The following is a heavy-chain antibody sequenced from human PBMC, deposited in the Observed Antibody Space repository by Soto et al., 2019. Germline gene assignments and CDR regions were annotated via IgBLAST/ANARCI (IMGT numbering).Heavy chain of an antibody. J-gene: IGHJ4*02. Sequence: EVQLLESGGDLVQPGGSLRLACAASGFIFRGDAMSWVRQAPGKGLEWVSSISGSGEMTHYAESVKGRFTISRDNSKNTLYLQMESLRAEDTALYYCARSEMTYNWNDWGQGTLVTVSS. D-gene: IGHD1-1*01. CDR2: ISGSGEMT. CDR3: ARSEMTYNWND. CDR1: GFIFRGDA. V-gene: IGHV3-23*01.